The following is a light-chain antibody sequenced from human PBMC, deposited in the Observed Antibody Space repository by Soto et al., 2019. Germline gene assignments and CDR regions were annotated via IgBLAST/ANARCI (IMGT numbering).Light chain of an antibody. CDR2: DAS. V-gene: IGKV3-11*01. Sequence: EIVLTQSPATLSLSPGERASLSCRASQSVGTSLVWYQQKPGQVPRLLIYDASKRATGIPARFSGSGSGTDFTLTISSLEPEDFAVYYCLHRSSWPDTFGQGTRLEIK. CDR3: LHRSSWPDT. CDR1: QSVGTS. J-gene: IGKJ5*01.